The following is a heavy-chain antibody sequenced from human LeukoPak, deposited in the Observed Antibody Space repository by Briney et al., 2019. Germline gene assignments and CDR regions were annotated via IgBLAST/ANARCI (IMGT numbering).Heavy chain of an antibody. V-gene: IGHV3-74*01. Sequence: GGSLRLSCAASGFTFSSHWMHWVRQAPGKGLVWVSRINSDGSTTTYADSVKGRFTISRDNANNTLYLQMSSLRAEDTAVYYCAKDAGYDSSGYPDYWGQGTLVTVSS. CDR2: INSDGSTT. D-gene: IGHD3-22*01. CDR1: GFTFSSHW. J-gene: IGHJ4*02. CDR3: AKDAGYDSSGYPDY.